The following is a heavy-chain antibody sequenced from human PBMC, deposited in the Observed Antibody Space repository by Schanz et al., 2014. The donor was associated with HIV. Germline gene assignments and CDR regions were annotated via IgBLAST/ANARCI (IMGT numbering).Heavy chain of an antibody. Sequence: QVQLVQSGAALRKPGTSVKVSCMVPGGTFNSHGFGWVRQAPGQGPEWMGGIIPIFGTANYAQKFQGRVTIIADESTSTAYMDLSSLRSEDTAVYYCARRRSEIVPAAIVLHYYYGFDVWGQGTTVTVS. CDR2: IIPIFGTA. V-gene: IGHV1-69*01. CDR1: GGTFNSHG. CDR3: ARRRSEIVPAAIVLHYYYGFDV. J-gene: IGHJ6*02. D-gene: IGHD2-2*02.